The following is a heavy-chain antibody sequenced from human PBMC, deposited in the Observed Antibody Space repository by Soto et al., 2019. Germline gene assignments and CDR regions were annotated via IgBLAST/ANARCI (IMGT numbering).Heavy chain of an antibody. V-gene: IGHV4-31*03. J-gene: IGHJ4*02. D-gene: IGHD4-17*01. CDR1: GGSISSGGYY. Sequence: QVQLQESGPGLVKPSQTLFLTCTVSGGSISSGGYYWSWIRQHPGKGLEWIGYIYYSGSTYYNPSLKSRVTISVDTSKNQFSLKLSSVTAADTAVYYCARGDDYGDYVAESYWGQGTLVTVSS. CDR2: IYYSGST. CDR3: ARGDDYGDYVAESY.